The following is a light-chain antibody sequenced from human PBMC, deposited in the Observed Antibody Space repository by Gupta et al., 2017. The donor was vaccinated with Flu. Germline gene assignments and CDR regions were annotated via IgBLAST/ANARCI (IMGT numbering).Light chain of an antibody. J-gene: IGKJ2*01. CDR3: QLYGRSSYT. V-gene: IGKV3-20*01. CDR1: QRVSNY. Sequence: GERGTLSGRASQRVSNYVAWYQQKAGQPPILLIYGVSSRATGIPDRFSGSGSGTEFTLTISRLEPEDFAVYYCQLYGRSSYTFGQGTKLEIK. CDR2: GVS.